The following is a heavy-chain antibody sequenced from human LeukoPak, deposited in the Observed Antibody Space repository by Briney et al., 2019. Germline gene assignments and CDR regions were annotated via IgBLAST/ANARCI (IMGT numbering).Heavy chain of an antibody. CDR2: INHSGSI. CDR3: ARLPTV. V-gene: IGHV4-34*01. J-gene: IGHJ3*01. CDR1: GDSFSGYY. Sequence: SETLSLTCVVYGDSFSGYYWSWIRQPPGKGLEWIGEINHSGSINYNPSLKSRVTISVDTSKNQFSLKLSSVTAADTAVYYCARLPTVWGQGTMVTVSS.